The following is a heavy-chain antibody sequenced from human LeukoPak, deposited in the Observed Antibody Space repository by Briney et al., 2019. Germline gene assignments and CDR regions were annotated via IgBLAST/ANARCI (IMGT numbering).Heavy chain of an antibody. J-gene: IGHJ6*03. CDR2: INPNSGGT. CDR3: ARDLSYGSGRYSGSYYYMDV. CDR1: GYTFTGYY. V-gene: IGHV1-2*02. Sequence: GASVKVSCKASGYTFTGYYMHWVRQAPGQGLEWMGWINPNSGGTNYAQKFQGRVTMTRDTSISTAYMELSRLRSDDTAVYYCARDLSYGSGRYSGSYYYMDVWGKGTTVPVSS. D-gene: IGHD3-10*01.